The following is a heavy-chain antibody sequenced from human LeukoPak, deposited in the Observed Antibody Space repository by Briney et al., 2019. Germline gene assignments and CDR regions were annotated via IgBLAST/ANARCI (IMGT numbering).Heavy chain of an antibody. CDR2: ISGSGGST. D-gene: IGHD5-18*01. Sequence: GSLRLSCAASGFTFSSYGMSWVRQAPGKGLEWVSAISGSGGSTYYADSVKGRFTISRDNSKNTLYLQMNSLRAEDTAVYYCAKEKLGYSYGQGGFDYWGQGTLVTVSS. V-gene: IGHV3-23*01. J-gene: IGHJ4*02. CDR1: GFTFSSYG. CDR3: AKEKLGYSYGQGGFDY.